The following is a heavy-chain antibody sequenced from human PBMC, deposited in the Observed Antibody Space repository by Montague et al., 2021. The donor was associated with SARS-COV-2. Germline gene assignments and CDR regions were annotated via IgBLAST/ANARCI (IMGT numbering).Heavy chain of an antibody. Sequence: SETLSLTCTVYGGSNSSYYCSCIRQPPGSGLECIGYIYYSGSTNYNPSLKSRVTISVYTSKNQFSLKLSSVTAADSAVYSCARHTSERITMVQAFDIWGQGTMVTVSS. CDR1: GGSNSSYY. CDR2: IYYSGST. J-gene: IGHJ3*02. CDR3: ARHTSERITMVQAFDI. D-gene: IGHD3-10*01. V-gene: IGHV4-59*08.